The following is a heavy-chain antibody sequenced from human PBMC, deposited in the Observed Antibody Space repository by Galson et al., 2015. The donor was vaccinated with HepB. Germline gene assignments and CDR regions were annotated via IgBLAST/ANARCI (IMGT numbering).Heavy chain of an antibody. CDR3: ARGSGGNFFDSSGYFH. V-gene: IGHV3-30*03. D-gene: IGHD3-22*01. Sequence: LRLSCAASGFTFGKSGMHWVRQAPGKGLEWLAVVSHDTTKTYYADSVKGRFTISRDNSKDTVYLQMNSRRPDDTAVYYCARGSGGNFFDSSGYFHWGQGTQVTVSS. CDR1: GFTFGKSG. J-gene: IGHJ4*02. CDR2: VSHDTTKT.